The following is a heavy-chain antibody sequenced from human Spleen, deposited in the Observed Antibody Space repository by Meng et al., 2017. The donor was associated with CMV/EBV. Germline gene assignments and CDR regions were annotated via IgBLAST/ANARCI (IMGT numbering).Heavy chain of an antibody. J-gene: IGHJ6*02. Sequence: GGSLRLSCAASGFTFSSYSMNWVRQAPGKGLEWVSYISSSSSTIYYADSVKGRFTISRDNAKNSLYLQMNSLRAEDTAVYYCARDYRDYYDSSGYWDYYYYGMDVWGQGTTVTVSS. D-gene: IGHD3-22*01. CDR2: ISSSSSTI. CDR3: ARDYRDYYDSSGYWDYYYYGMDV. CDR1: GFTFSSYS. V-gene: IGHV3-48*04.